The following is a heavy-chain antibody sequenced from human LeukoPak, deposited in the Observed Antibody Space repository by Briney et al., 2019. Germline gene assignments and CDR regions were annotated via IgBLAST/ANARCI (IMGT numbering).Heavy chain of an antibody. Sequence: SETLSLTCTVSGGSISSYYWSWIRQPPGKGLEWIGYIYTSGSTNYNPSLKSRVTISVDTSKNQFSLKLSSVTAADTAVYYCVRSFAYYSDSSGYHYNWFDPWGQGALVTVSS. CDR2: IYTSGST. J-gene: IGHJ5*02. CDR1: GGSISSYY. CDR3: VRSFAYYSDSSGYHYNWFDP. V-gene: IGHV4-4*09. D-gene: IGHD3-22*01.